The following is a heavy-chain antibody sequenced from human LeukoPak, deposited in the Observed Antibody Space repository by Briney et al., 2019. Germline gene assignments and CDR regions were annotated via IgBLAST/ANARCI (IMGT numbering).Heavy chain of an antibody. Sequence: PSETLSLPCAVYGGSFSGYYWSWIRQPPGKGLEWVGEINLSGSTNYNPSLKSRVTISVDTSKNQFSLKLSSVTAADTAVYYCAREKRTILLRPSDSSGYSRPFDYWGQGTLVTVSS. CDR1: GGSFSGYY. J-gene: IGHJ4*02. D-gene: IGHD3-22*01. V-gene: IGHV4-34*01. CDR2: INLSGST. CDR3: AREKRTILLRPSDSSGYSRPFDY.